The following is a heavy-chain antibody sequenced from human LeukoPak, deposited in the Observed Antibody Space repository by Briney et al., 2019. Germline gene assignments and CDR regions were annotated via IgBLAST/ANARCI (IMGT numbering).Heavy chain of an antibody. Sequence: SVKVSCKASGGTFSSYAISWVRQAPGQGLEWMGGIIPIFGTANYAQRFQGRVTITTDESTSTAYMELRSLRSEDTAVYYCARVVAVAGTDWGQGTLVTVSS. CDR3: ARVVAVAGTD. D-gene: IGHD6-19*01. CDR1: GGTFSSYA. V-gene: IGHV1-69*05. J-gene: IGHJ4*02. CDR2: IIPIFGTA.